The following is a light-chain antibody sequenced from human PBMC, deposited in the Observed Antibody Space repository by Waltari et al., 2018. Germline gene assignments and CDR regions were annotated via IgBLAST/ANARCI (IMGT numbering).Light chain of an antibody. CDR1: QSISSN. J-gene: IGKJ3*01. CDR2: GAS. V-gene: IGKV3-15*01. Sequence: IVMPPSPATLSLSPGERATISCRASQSISSNLDWYQQKPGQAPRLLIYGASSRETGIPARFSGSGSGTEFTLTISSLQSEDFAVYYCQQYNNWPCSFGPGTKVDIK. CDR3: QQYNNWPCS.